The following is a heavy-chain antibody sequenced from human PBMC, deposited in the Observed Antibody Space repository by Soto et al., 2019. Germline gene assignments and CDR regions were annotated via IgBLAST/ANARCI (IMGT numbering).Heavy chain of an antibody. D-gene: IGHD2-8*01. CDR1: GGSISSSSYY. CDR3: ARHTLYCTNGVCPFDY. CDR2: IYYSGST. V-gene: IGHV4-39*01. Sequence: QLQLQESGPGLVKPSETLSLTCTVSGGSISSSSYYWGWIRQPPGKGLEWIGSIYYSGSTYYNPSLKRRATISVDTSKNQFSLKLSSVTAADTAVYYCARHTLYCTNGVCPFDYWGQGTLVTVSS. J-gene: IGHJ4*02.